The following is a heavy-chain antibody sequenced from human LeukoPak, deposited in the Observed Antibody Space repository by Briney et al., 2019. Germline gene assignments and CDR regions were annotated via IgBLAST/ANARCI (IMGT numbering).Heavy chain of an antibody. CDR1: GYTFTSYG. D-gene: IGHD1-26*01. CDR2: ISAYNGNT. Sequence: GASVKVSCKASGYTFTSYGISWVRQAPGQGLEWMGWISAYNGNTNYAQKFQGRVTITTDESTSTAYMELSSLRSEDTAVYYCARDFFLRRSYTSYYYYMDVWGKGTTVTVSS. CDR3: ARDFFLRRSYTSYYYYMDV. J-gene: IGHJ6*03. V-gene: IGHV1-18*01.